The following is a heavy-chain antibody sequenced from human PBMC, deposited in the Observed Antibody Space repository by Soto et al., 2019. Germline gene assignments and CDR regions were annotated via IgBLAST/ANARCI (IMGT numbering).Heavy chain of an antibody. Sequence: PGGSLRLSCAASGFSFSGNWMHWVRQVPGKGLMWVSRLKSDGRDTIYADSVKGRFTVSRDSAKNTLHLQMNSLRVEDTAVYYCVREMPVPIRGGYYYYSVLDAWGQGTTVTVSS. J-gene: IGHJ6*02. CDR2: LKSDGRDT. CDR1: GFSFSGNW. V-gene: IGHV3-74*01. D-gene: IGHD2-2*01. CDR3: VREMPVPIRGGYYYYSVLDA.